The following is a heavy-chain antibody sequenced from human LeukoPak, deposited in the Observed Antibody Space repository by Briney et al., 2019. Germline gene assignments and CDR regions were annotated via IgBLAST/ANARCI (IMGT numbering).Heavy chain of an antibody. CDR2: IYYSGST. CDR3: ASGGGDYDILTGHCRPFDY. V-gene: IGHV4-39*07. D-gene: IGHD3-9*01. J-gene: IGHJ4*02. CDR1: GGSISSSSYY. Sequence: PSETLSLTCTVSGGSISSSSYYWGWIRQPPGKGLEWIGSIYYSGSTYYNPSLKSRVTISVDTSKNQFSLKLSSVTAADTAVYYCASGGGDYDILTGHCRPFDYWGQGTLVTVSS.